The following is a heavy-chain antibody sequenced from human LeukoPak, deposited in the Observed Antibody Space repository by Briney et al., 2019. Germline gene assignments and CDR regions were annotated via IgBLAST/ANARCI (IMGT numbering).Heavy chain of an antibody. D-gene: IGHD6-13*01. CDR1: GFTFSSYE. J-gene: IGHJ4*02. Sequence: GGSLRLSCAASGFTFSSYEMNWVRQAPGKGLEWVSYISSSGSTIYYADSVKGRFTISRDNAKNSLYLQMNSLRAEDTAVCYCAREYSSSWGADYWGQGTLVTVSS. CDR2: ISSSGSTI. CDR3: AREYSSSWGADY. V-gene: IGHV3-48*03.